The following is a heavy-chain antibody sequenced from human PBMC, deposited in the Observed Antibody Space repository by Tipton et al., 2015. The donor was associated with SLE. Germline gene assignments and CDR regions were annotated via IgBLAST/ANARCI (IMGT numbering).Heavy chain of an antibody. Sequence: TLSLTCSVSGTSISNYYWSWIRQPPGKGLEWIGYISYSGNTNYNPSLKSRVTISVDTSKKQLSLKLNSVTAADTAVYYCATHGDSLNPIDYWGQGTLVTVSS. CDR1: GTSISNYY. V-gene: IGHV4-59*08. CDR3: ATHGDSLNPIDY. J-gene: IGHJ4*02. CDR2: ISYSGNT. D-gene: IGHD4-17*01.